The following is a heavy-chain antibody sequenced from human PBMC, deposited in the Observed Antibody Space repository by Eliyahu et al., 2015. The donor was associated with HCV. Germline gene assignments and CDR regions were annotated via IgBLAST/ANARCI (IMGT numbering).Heavy chain of an antibody. D-gene: IGHD4-11*01. V-gene: IGHV2-5*01. J-gene: IGHJ5*02. CDR3: AHASMTTVDLDWFDP. CDR1: GFXLSTSGVG. CDR2: IYWNDDK. Sequence: QITLKESGXTLVKPTQTLTLTCTFXGFXLSTSGVGVGWIRQPPGKALEXLALIYWNDDKRYSPSLKSRLTITKDTSKNQVVLTMTNMDPVDTATYYCAHASMTTVDLDWFDPWGQGTLVTVSS.